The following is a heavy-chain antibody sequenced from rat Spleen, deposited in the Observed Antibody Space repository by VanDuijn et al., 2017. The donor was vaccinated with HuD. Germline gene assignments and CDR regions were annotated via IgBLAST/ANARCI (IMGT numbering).Heavy chain of an antibody. CDR2: IWSGGST. V-gene: IGHV2-15*01. CDR3: TRGIFYDGAWYFDY. D-gene: IGHD1-12*02. CDR1: GFSLTSYH. Sequence: QVQLKESGPGLVQSSQTLSLTCTVSGFSLTSYHISWVRQPPGKGLEWMGAIWSGGSTDYNSALKSRLSISRDTSKSQVFLKMNSLQTEDTAIYFCTRGIFYDGAWYFDYWGQGVLVTVS. J-gene: IGHJ2*01.